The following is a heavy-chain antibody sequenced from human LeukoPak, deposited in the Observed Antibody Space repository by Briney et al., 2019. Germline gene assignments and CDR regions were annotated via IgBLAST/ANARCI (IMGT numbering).Heavy chain of an antibody. D-gene: IGHD2-15*01. CDR3: TTQALLYYGLDV. Sequence: PGGSLRLSCAASGFTFRSAWMSWVRQAPGKGLEWVGRIKTETDGETTDFAAPVKGRFTISRDDSSNTLYLQMSSLKTEDTAVYFCTTQALLYYGLDVWGKGTTVAVSS. CDR1: GFTFRSAW. V-gene: IGHV3-15*01. CDR2: IKTETDGETT. J-gene: IGHJ6*04.